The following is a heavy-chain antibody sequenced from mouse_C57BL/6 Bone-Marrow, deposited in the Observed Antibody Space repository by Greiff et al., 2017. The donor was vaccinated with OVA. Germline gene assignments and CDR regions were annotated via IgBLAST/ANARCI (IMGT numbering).Heavy chain of an antibody. J-gene: IGHJ3*01. CDR3: ATSYSNYNTGFAY. Sequence: QVQLKESGAELVRPGSSVKLSCKASGYTFTSYWMDWVKQRPGQGLEWIGNIYPSDSETHYNQKFKDKATLTVDKSSSTAYMQLSSLTSEDSAVYYCATSYSNYNTGFAYWGQGTLVTVSA. V-gene: IGHV1-61*01. D-gene: IGHD2-5*01. CDR2: IYPSDSET. CDR1: GYTFTSYW.